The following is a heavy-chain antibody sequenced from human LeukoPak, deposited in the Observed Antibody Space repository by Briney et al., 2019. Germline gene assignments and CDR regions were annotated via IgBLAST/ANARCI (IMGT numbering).Heavy chain of an antibody. V-gene: IGHV4-59*01. D-gene: IGHD5-18*01. CDR1: GGFISSYY. J-gene: IGHJ4*02. CDR3: ARGPSDTAMALDY. Sequence: SETLSLTCTVSGGFISSYYWSWIRQPPGKGLEWIGYIYYSGSTNYNPSLESRVTISVDTSKNQCSLRLSSVTAADTAVYYCARGPSDTAMALDYWGQGTLVTVSS. CDR2: IYYSGST.